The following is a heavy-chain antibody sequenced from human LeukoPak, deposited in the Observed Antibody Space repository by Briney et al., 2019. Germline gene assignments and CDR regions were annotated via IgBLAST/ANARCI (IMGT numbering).Heavy chain of an antibody. Sequence: SETLSLTCTVSGGSISSYYWSWIRQPPGKGLEWIGYIYYSGSTNYNPSLKSRVTISVDTSKNQFSLKLSSVTAADTAVYYCARGGDYQPPSGDAFDIWGQGTMVTVSS. CDR1: GGSISSYY. D-gene: IGHD2-2*01. CDR2: IYYSGST. J-gene: IGHJ3*02. CDR3: ARGGDYQPPSGDAFDI. V-gene: IGHV4-59*01.